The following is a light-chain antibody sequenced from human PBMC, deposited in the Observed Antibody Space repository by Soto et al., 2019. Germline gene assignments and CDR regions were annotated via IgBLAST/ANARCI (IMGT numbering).Light chain of an antibody. V-gene: IGKV3-15*01. J-gene: IGKJ2*01. Sequence: EIVMTQSPATLSVSPGERATLSCRASQSVSSNLAWYQQKPGQAPRLLIYGASTRATGIPARFSGSGSWTEFTLTISSLQSEDFAVYDCQQYNNWPPYTVGQGTKLEIK. CDR1: QSVSSN. CDR2: GAS. CDR3: QQYNNWPPYT.